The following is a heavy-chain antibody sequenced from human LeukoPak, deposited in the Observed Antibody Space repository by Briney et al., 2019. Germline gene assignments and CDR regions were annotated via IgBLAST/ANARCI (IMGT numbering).Heavy chain of an antibody. J-gene: IGHJ4*02. D-gene: IGHD3-10*01. V-gene: IGHV3-23*01. CDR2: ISDSGGST. Sequence: PGGSLRLSCAASGFTFSSNAMSWVRQAPGKGLEWVSGISDSGGSTYYADSVKGRFTISRDNSRNTVYLQMNSLRAADTAVYHCANDYYGSGSYYSLFGHWGQGTLVTVSS. CDR1: GFTFSSNA. CDR3: ANDYYGSGSYYSLFGH.